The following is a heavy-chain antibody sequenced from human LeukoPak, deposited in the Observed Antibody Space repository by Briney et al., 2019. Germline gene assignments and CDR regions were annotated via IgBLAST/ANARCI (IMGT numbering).Heavy chain of an antibody. CDR1: GFTFSRYW. V-gene: IGHV3-7*01. CDR3: ARDPGPSTAAWGAFDI. D-gene: IGHD6-6*01. Sequence: GGSLRLSCAASGFTFSRYWMTWVRQAPGKGLEWVANIKQDGSETYYVDSVKGRFTISRDNAKSSLYLQVSNLRAEDTAVYFCARDPGPSTAAWGAFDIWGQGTVVTVSS. CDR2: IKQDGSET. J-gene: IGHJ3*02.